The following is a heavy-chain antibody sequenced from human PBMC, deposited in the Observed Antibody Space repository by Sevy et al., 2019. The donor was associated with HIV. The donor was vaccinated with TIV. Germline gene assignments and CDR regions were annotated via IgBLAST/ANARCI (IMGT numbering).Heavy chain of an antibody. CDR3: TTYLGYCRSTSCHYYFDN. V-gene: IGHV3-73*01. J-gene: IGHJ4*02. CDR2: IRMKANSYAT. CDR1: GFTFSGSA. Sequence: GGSLRLSCAAYGFTFSGSALHWVRQASGKGLEWVGRIRMKANSYATAYAASVKGRFTISRDDSKNSAYLQMNSLKTEDTAVYYCTTYLGYCRSTSCHYYFDNWGQGTLVTVSS. D-gene: IGHD2-2*03.